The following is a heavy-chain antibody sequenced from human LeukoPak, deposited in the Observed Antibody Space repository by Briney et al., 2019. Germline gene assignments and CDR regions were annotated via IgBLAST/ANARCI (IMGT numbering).Heavy chain of an antibody. CDR3: ARVEIVAARYFDY. CDR2: ISSSSTYI. CDR1: GFTFSTYS. Sequence: GGSLRLSCAASGFTFSTYSMNWVRQAPGKGLEWVSSISSSSTYIYYADSVKGRLTISRDNAKNSLYLQMNSLRAEDTAVYYCARVEIVAARYFDYWGQGTLVTVSS. V-gene: IGHV3-21*01. D-gene: IGHD6-6*01. J-gene: IGHJ4*02.